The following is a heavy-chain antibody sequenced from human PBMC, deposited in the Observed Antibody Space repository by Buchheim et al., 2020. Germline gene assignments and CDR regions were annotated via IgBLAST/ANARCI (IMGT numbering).Heavy chain of an antibody. CDR1: GGSISSSSYY. D-gene: IGHD6-19*01. J-gene: IGHJ4*02. CDR3: ARVRLSIAVAGTSDKFDY. V-gene: IGHV4-39*01. CDR2: IYYSWST. Sequence: QLQLQESGPGLVKPSETLSLICTVSGGSISSSSYYWGWIRQPPGKVLEWIGGIYYSWSTYYNPSLKSRVPISVDTSNTQFSLKLSSVTAADTAVYYCARVRLSIAVAGTSDKFDYWGQGTL.